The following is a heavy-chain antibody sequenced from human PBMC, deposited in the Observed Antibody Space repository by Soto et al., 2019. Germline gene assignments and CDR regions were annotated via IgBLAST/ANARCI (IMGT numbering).Heavy chain of an antibody. CDR3: ARDDVLCDGGRCYGVPLDV. J-gene: IGHJ6*01. CDR1: GFTVSSKY. V-gene: IGHV3-66*01. D-gene: IGHD2-15*01. CDR2: IQSGGPT. Sequence: EVQLVESGGGLVQPGGSLRLSCAASGFTVSSKYMSWVRQAPGKGLEWVSLIQSGGPTYYADSVKGRFTISRDTSENTVHLQRDSLRAEDTAVYSWARDDVLCDGGRCYGVPLDVW.